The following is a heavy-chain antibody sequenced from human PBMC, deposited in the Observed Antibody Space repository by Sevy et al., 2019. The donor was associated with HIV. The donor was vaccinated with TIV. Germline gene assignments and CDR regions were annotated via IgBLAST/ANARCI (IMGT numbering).Heavy chain of an antibody. D-gene: IGHD3-3*01. V-gene: IGHV3-30*04. CDR3: ARAGGDFWSGYYRRMGYYYYYGMDV. CDR2: ISYDGSNK. J-gene: IGHJ6*02. Sequence: GGSLRLSCAASGFTFSSYAMHRVRQAPGKGLEWVAVISYDGSNKYYADSVKGRFTISRDNSKNTLYLQMNSLRAEDTAVYYCARAGGDFWSGYYRRMGYYYYYGMDVWGQGTTVTVSS. CDR1: GFTFSSYA.